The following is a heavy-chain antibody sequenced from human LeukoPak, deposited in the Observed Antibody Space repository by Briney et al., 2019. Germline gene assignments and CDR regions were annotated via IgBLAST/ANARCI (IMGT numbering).Heavy chain of an antibody. Sequence: PSQTLSLTCAISGDSVSGNSATWNWIRQSPSRGLEWLGRTYYRSKWHNDYAVSVKSRITINPDTSKNQFSLQLNSVTPEDTAVYYCTRAGSYGYYWYFDLWGRGTLVTVSS. D-gene: IGHD5-18*01. CDR3: TRAGSYGYYWYFDL. CDR2: TYYRSKWHN. J-gene: IGHJ2*01. V-gene: IGHV6-1*01. CDR1: GDSVSGNSAT.